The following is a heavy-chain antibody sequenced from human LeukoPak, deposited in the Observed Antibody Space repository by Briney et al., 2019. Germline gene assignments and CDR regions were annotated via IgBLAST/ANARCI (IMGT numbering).Heavy chain of an antibody. D-gene: IGHD6-19*01. CDR3: AREKYSSGWYGFDY. CDR1: GGSISSGGYY. CDR2: IYYSGST. Sequence: SQTLSLTCTVSGGSISSGGYYWSWIRQHPGKGLEWIGYIYYSGSTYYNPSLKSRVTISVDTSKNQFSLKLSSVTAADTAIYYCAREKYSSGWYGFDYWGQGTLVTVSS. J-gene: IGHJ4*02. V-gene: IGHV4-31*03.